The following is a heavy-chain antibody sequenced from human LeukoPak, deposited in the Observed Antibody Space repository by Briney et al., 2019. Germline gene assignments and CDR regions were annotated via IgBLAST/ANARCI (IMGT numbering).Heavy chain of an antibody. CDR1: GFTFSSYW. V-gene: IGHV3-74*01. D-gene: IGHD5-12*01. CDR2: INSDGSST. Sequence: PGGSLRLSCAASGFTFSSYWMHWVRQAPGKGLVLVSRINSDGSSTSYADSVKGRFTISRDNAKNTLYLQMNSLRAEDTAVYYCARDFKYSGYELDYWGQGTLVTVSS. J-gene: IGHJ4*02. CDR3: ARDFKYSGYELDY.